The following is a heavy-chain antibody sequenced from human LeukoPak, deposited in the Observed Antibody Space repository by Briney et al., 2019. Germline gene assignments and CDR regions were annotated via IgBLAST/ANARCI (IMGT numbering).Heavy chain of an antibody. J-gene: IGHJ4*02. Sequence: PSETLSLTCTVSGGSISSGGYYWSWIRRHPGRGLEWIGYIYYSGSTYYNPSLKSRVTISVDTSKNQFSLKLSSVTAADTAVYYCARVWGGGTYYFDYWGQGTLVTVSS. CDR2: IYYSGST. V-gene: IGHV4-31*03. CDR1: GGSISSGGYY. D-gene: IGHD4-23*01. CDR3: ARVWGGGTYYFDY.